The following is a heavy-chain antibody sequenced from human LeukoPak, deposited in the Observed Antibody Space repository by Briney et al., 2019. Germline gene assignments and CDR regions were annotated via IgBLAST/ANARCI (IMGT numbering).Heavy chain of an antibody. D-gene: IGHD1-26*01. CDR2: ISYDGSNK. J-gene: IGHJ4*02. CDR3: ARSPSGSYFYFDY. V-gene: IGHV3-30-3*01. CDR1: GFTFSSYA. Sequence: PGGSLRLSCAASGFTFSSYAMHWVRQAPGKGLEWVAVISYDGSNKYYADSVKGRFTISRDNSKNTLYLQMNSLRAEDTAVYYCARSPSGSYFYFDYWGQGTLVTVSS.